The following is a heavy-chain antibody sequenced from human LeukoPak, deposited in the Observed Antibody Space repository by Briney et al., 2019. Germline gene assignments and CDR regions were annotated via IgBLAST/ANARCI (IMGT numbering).Heavy chain of an antibody. V-gene: IGHV4-31*03. CDR2: IFYSGST. Sequence: SQTLSLTCTVSGGSISSGGYYWSWTRQHPGEGLEWIGHIFYSGSTHYNPSLKSRVTISVDTSKNQFSLKLSSVTAADTAVYYCARGNTVTTLDYWGQGTPVTVSS. D-gene: IGHD4-17*01. CDR3: ARGNTVTTLDY. J-gene: IGHJ4*02. CDR1: GGSISSGGYY.